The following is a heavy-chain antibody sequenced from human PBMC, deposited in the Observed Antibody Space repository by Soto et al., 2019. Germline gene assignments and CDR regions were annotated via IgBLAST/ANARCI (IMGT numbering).Heavy chain of an antibody. CDR2: ISYTGIT. Sequence: SETLSLTCSVSGGSMSPYFWSWIRQPPGKGLEYIGFISYTGITNYNGSLTSRVAISLDTSKNQISLKLKSVTAADTAVYYCAKSGHTFGGVVWGPGTLVTV. CDR1: GGSMSPYF. V-gene: IGHV4-59*01. J-gene: IGHJ4*02. CDR3: AKSGHTFGGVV. D-gene: IGHD3-16*01.